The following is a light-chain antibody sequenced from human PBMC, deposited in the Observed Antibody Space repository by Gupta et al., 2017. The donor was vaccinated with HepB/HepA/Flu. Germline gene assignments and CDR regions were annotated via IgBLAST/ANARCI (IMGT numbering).Light chain of an antibody. CDR1: SGHSSYA. CDR3: QTSDTGSNGVV. J-gene: IGLJ2*01. CDR2: LNSDGSH. Sequence: QLVLPHSPSASASLGASVKLTCTLSSGHSSYAIAWHQQQPEKGPRYLMKLNSDGSHSKGDGIPDRFSGSSSGAETSLTITSLQAEDEADYYCQTSDTGSNGVVFGGGTKLTVL. V-gene: IGLV4-69*01.